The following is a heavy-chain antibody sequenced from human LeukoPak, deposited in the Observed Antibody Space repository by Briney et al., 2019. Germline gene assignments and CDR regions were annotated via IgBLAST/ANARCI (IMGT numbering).Heavy chain of an antibody. CDR1: GGSFSGYY. Sequence: KPSETLSLTCAVYGGSFSGYYWSWIRQPPGKGLEWIGEINHSGSTNYNPSLKSRVTISVDTSKNQFSLKLSSVTAADTAVYYCARLMGNSGGFDYWGQGTLVTVSS. V-gene: IGHV4-34*01. D-gene: IGHD4-23*01. J-gene: IGHJ4*02. CDR2: INHSGST. CDR3: ARLMGNSGGFDY.